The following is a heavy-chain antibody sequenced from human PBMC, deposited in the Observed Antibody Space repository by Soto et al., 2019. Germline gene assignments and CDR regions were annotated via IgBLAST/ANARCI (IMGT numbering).Heavy chain of an antibody. CDR3: ARDDSGFSGSHYIDYFNY. D-gene: IGHD1-26*01. Sequence: GASVKVSCKASGYTVTNYGISWVRQAPGQGLEWMGWINGGNGNTNYAQNFQGRVTFTRDTSAGTVYMQLSSLTSEDTAVYYCARDDSGFSGSHYIDYFNYWGQGALVTVSS. V-gene: IGHV1-3*01. J-gene: IGHJ4*02. CDR1: GYTVTNYG. CDR2: INGGNGNT.